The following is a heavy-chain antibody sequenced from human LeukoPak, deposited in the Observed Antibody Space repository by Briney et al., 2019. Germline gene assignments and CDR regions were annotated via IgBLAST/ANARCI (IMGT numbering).Heavy chain of an antibody. CDR3: AISPTYYYDSSGYYPDI. D-gene: IGHD3-22*01. Sequence: GASVKVSCKASGGTFSSYAISWVRQAPGQGLEWMGGIIPIFGTAIYAQKFQGRVTMTEDTSTDTAYMELSSLRSEDTAVYYCAISPTYYYDSSGYYPDIWGQGTMVTVSS. CDR2: IIPIFGTA. J-gene: IGHJ3*02. CDR1: GGTFSSYA. V-gene: IGHV1-69*06.